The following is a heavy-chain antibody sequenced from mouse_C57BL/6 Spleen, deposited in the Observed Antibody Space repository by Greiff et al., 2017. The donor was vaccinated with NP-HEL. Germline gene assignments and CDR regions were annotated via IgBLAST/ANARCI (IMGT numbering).Heavy chain of an antibody. V-gene: IGHV1-64*01. CDR3: AREGGYYVYY. CDR1: GYTFTSYW. J-gene: IGHJ2*01. Sequence: QVQLQQSGAELVKPGASVKLSCKASGYTFTSYWMHWVKQRPGQGLEWIGMIHPNSGSTNYNEKFKSKATLTVDKSSSTAYMQLSSLTSEDSAVYYCAREGGYYVYYWGQGTTLTVSS. D-gene: IGHD2-3*01. CDR2: IHPNSGST.